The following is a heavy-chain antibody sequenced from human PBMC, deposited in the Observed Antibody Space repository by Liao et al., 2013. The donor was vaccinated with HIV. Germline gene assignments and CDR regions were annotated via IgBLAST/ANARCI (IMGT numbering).Heavy chain of an antibody. D-gene: IGHD2-2*02. CDR3: ARDRVSYCTSTTCYSHGFDI. CDR2: VYSGGNT. J-gene: IGHJ3*02. CDR1: GASISSSSYY. V-gene: IGHV4-39*07. Sequence: QLQLQESGPGLVKPSETLSLTCTVSGASISSSSYYWGWIRQSPGKGLEWIGSVYSGGNTNYNPSLKSRVTISVDTSKNRFSLKLTSVTAADTAVYYCARDRVSYCTSTTCYSHGFDIWGQGTLVTVSS.